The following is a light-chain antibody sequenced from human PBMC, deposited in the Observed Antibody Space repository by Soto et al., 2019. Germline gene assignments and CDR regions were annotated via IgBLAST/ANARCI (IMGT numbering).Light chain of an antibody. Sequence: QSVLTHPPSSSGTPGQRVTMSCSGSSVNIGSNTVNWFQQLPGMAPKLLMYTNDQRPSGVPDRFSGSKSGTSASLAISGLQSEDEADYYCAAWDDSLNGYVFGTGTKVTVL. CDR3: AAWDDSLNGYV. CDR2: TND. J-gene: IGLJ1*01. V-gene: IGLV1-44*01. CDR1: SVNIGSNT.